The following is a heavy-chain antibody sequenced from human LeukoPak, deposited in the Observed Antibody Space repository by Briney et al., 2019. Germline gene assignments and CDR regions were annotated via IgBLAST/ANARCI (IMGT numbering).Heavy chain of an antibody. V-gene: IGHV3-33*01. D-gene: IGHD2-21*02. CDR3: ARGGMTANNIDY. J-gene: IGHJ4*02. Sequence: GGSLRLSCAASGFTFSSYGMHWVRQAPGKGLEWVAIIWYDGSNKYYTDSVKGRFTISRDNSKNTLYLQMSSLRAEDTAVYYCARGGMTANNIDYWGQGTLVTVSS. CDR1: GFTFSSYG. CDR2: IWYDGSNK.